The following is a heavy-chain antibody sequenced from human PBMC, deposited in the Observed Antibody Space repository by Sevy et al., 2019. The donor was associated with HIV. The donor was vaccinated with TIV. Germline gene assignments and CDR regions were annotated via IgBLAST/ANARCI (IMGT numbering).Heavy chain of an antibody. D-gene: IGHD2-8*01. CDR3: ARVAVEYCTNDCYHRFDH. CDR2: ISYDGNNR. CDR1: GFTFPIYS. J-gene: IGHJ4*02. Sequence: GGSLRLSCVASGFTFPIYSVVWVRRAPGKGLEWLTLISYDGNNRYYADSVKGRFTISRDNSNNILYPQMTSLRVEDTALYFCARVAVEYCTNDCYHRFDHWGLGTLVTVSS. V-gene: IGHV3-30*04.